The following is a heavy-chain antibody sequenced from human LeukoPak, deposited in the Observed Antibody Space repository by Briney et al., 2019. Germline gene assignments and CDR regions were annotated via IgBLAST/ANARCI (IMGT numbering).Heavy chain of an antibody. Sequence: ASVKVSCKASGGTFSSYAISWVRQAPGQGLEWMGGIIPIFGTANYALKLQGRVTMTTDTSTSTAYMELRSLRSDDTAVYYCARDGAYDSSGYLPLYYYYGMDVWGQGTTVTVSS. D-gene: IGHD3-22*01. V-gene: IGHV1-69*05. CDR1: GGTFSSYA. J-gene: IGHJ6*02. CDR2: IIPIFGTA. CDR3: ARDGAYDSSGYLPLYYYYGMDV.